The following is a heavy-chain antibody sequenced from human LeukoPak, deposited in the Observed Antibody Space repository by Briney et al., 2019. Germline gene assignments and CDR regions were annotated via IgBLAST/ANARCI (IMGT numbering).Heavy chain of an antibody. CDR1: GFTFDDYA. J-gene: IGHJ4*02. Sequence: GGSLRLSCAASGFTFDDYAMSWVRQAPGKGLEWVSGITWNGGSTDSADSVKGRFTISRDNAKNSLYLQLNSLRADDTALYYCARGPYGSGSYFSPFDYWGQGTLVTVSS. CDR3: ARGPYGSGSYFSPFDY. V-gene: IGHV3-20*04. CDR2: ITWNGGST. D-gene: IGHD3-10*01.